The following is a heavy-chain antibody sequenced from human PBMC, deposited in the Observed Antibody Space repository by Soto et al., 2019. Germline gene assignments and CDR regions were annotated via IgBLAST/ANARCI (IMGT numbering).Heavy chain of an antibody. CDR3: ARGSWDTAMVTLIY. CDR1: GGTFSSYA. J-gene: IGHJ4*02. V-gene: IGHV1-69*12. D-gene: IGHD5-18*01. Sequence: QVQLVQSGAEVKKPGSSVKVSCKASGGTFSSYAISWVRQAPGQGLEWMGGIIPIFGTANYVQKFQGRVTITADESTSTAYMELSSLRSEDTAVYYCARGSWDTAMVTLIYWGQGTLVTVSS. CDR2: IIPIFGTA.